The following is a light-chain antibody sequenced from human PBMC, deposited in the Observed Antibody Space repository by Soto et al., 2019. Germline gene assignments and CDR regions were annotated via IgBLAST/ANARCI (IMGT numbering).Light chain of an antibody. Sequence: EIVLTQSPGTLSLSPGERATLSCRASQSDSSSYLAWYQQKPGQAPRLLIYDTSSRATGIPDRFSGSGSGTDFTLTISRLEPEDFAVYYCQQYGSSPQYTFGQGTKLEIK. CDR3: QQYGSSPQYT. V-gene: IGKV3-20*01. CDR2: DTS. CDR1: QSDSSSY. J-gene: IGKJ2*01.